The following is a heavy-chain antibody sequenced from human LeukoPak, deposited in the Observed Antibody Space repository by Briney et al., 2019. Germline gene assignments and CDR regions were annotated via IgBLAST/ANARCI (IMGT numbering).Heavy chain of an antibody. Sequence: GSLRLSCTVSGFPFSTYWMSWVRQAPGKGLEWVANIKQDGSEKNYDDSVKGRFTISRDNAKNSLYLQMDSLRAEDTAVYYCAKESRGFLEWLPFDYWGQGALVTVSS. CDR3: AKESRGFLEWLPFDY. D-gene: IGHD3-3*01. J-gene: IGHJ4*02. CDR2: IKQDGSEK. CDR1: GFPFSTYW. V-gene: IGHV3-7*03.